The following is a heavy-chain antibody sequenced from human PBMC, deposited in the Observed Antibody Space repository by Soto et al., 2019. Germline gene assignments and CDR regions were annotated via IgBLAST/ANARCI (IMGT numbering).Heavy chain of an antibody. D-gene: IGHD4-17*01. CDR3: ARPGGHGDPYYFDY. CDR2: INAGNGNT. V-gene: IGHV1-3*01. J-gene: IGHJ4*02. Sequence: GASVKVSCKASGYTFTSYAMHWVRQAPGQRLEWMGWINAGNGNTKYSQKFQGRVTITRDTSASTAYMELSSLRSEDTAVYYCARPGGHGDPYYFDYWGQGTLVTVSS. CDR1: GYTFTSYA.